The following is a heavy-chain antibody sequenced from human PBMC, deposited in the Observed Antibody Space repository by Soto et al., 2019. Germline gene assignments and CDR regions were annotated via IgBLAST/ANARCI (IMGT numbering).Heavy chain of an antibody. V-gene: IGHV3-74*01. CDR2: INIDGNDT. CDR1: GFTFSNYW. D-gene: IGHD3-22*01. J-gene: IGHJ4*02. Sequence: GGSLRLSCAASGFTFSNYWMHWVRLTPGMGLVWVSHINIDGNDTTYADSVRGRFTISRDNAKNTLYLQMNSLRAEDTAVYYCATPQDYDGCLDSWGKGTLVTVSS. CDR3: ATPQDYDGCLDS.